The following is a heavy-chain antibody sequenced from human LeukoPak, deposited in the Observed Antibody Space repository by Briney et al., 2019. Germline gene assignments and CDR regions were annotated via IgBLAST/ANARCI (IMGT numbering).Heavy chain of an antibody. V-gene: IGHV4-59*01. CDR1: GGSISSYY. D-gene: IGHD6-25*01. Sequence: SETLSLTCTVFGGSISSYYWSWIRQPPGKGLEWIGYIYYSGSTNYNPSLKSRVTISVDTSKNQFSMKLSSVTAADTAVYYCARDGSGWKFDYWGQGTLVTVSS. CDR3: ARDGSGWKFDY. J-gene: IGHJ4*02. CDR2: IYYSGST.